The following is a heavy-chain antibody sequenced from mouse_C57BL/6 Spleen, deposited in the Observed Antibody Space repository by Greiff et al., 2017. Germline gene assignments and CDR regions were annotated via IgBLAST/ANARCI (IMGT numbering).Heavy chain of an antibody. CDR3: ARGVVATDFDV. D-gene: IGHD1-1*01. V-gene: IGHV14-3*01. CDR1: GFNIKNTY. Sequence: VLLQQSVAELVRPGASVKLSCTASGFNIKNTYMPWVKQRPEQGLEWIGRIGPANGNTKYAPKFQGQATITADTSSNTAYLQLSSLTSEDTAIYYCARGVVATDFDVWGTGTTVTVSS. J-gene: IGHJ1*03. CDR2: IGPANGNT.